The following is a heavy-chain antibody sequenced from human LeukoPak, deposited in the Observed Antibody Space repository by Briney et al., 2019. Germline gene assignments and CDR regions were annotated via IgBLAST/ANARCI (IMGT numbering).Heavy chain of an antibody. CDR3: ARGPRNDP. Sequence: ASVKVSCKTSGYPFTTYEINWVRQAAGQGLEWMGWVHPNSGDTAYAQKFQGRVTMTRDTSISTAYMELSGLRSDDTAVYFCARGPRNDPWGQGTLVTVSS. CDR2: VHPNSGDT. J-gene: IGHJ5*02. CDR1: GYPFTTYE. D-gene: IGHD1-14*01. V-gene: IGHV1-8*01.